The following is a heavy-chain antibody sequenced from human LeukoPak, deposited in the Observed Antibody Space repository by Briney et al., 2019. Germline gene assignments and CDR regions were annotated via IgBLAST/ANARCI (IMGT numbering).Heavy chain of an antibody. Sequence: SETLSLTCTVSGGSISSSSYYWGWIRQPPGKGLEWIGSIYYSGSTYYNPSLKSRVTISVDTSKNQFSLKLSSVTAADTAVYYCAALQRTMPPDYWGQGTLVTVSS. D-gene: IGHD2-2*01. CDR2: IYYSGST. J-gene: IGHJ4*02. V-gene: IGHV4-39*07. CDR3: AALQRTMPPDY. CDR1: GGSISSSSYY.